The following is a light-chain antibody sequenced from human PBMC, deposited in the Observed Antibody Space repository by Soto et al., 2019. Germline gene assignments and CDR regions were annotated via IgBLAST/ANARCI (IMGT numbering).Light chain of an antibody. V-gene: IGKV1-6*01. CDR1: QGIRND. J-gene: IGKJ1*01. CDR2: GAS. Sequence: AIQMTQSPSSLSASVGDRVTITCRASQGIRNDLGWYQQKPGKAPKLLIYGASILRSGVPSRFSGSGSGTEFTLTVSSLQPEDFATYQCLQDYNFPWTFGQGTKVEIK. CDR3: LQDYNFPWT.